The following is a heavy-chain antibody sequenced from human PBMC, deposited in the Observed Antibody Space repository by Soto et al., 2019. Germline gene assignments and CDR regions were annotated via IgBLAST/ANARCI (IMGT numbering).Heavy chain of an antibody. Sequence: PSETLSRTCTVSGGSISSYYWSWIRQPPGKGLEWIGYIYYSGSTNYNPSLKSRVTISLDTSKNQFSLKLSSVTAADTAVYYCARHTSYDFWSGYYMPPFDYWGQGTLVTVSS. J-gene: IGHJ4*02. CDR3: ARHTSYDFWSGYYMPPFDY. CDR2: IYYSGST. D-gene: IGHD3-3*01. V-gene: IGHV4-59*08. CDR1: GGSISSYY.